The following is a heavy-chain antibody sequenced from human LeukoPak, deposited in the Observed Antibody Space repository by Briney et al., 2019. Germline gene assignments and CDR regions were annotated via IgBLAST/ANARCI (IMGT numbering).Heavy chain of an antibody. V-gene: IGHV2-5*01. D-gene: IGHD5-18*01. Sequence: SGPTLVNPTQTLTLTCTFSGFSLSTSGVGVGWIRQPPGKALEWLALIYWNDDKRYRPSLKSRLTITKDTSKKQVVLTMTKMDPVDTATYYCAHRDTAMVTDYFDYWGQGTLVTVSS. CDR3: AHRDTAMVTDYFDY. CDR1: GFSLSTSGVG. J-gene: IGHJ4*02. CDR2: IYWNDDK.